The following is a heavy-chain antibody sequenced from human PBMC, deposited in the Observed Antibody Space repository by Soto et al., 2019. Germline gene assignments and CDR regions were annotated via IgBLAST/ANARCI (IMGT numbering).Heavy chain of an antibody. CDR1: GFTFSSYG. D-gene: IGHD3-3*01. J-gene: IGHJ6*02. CDR2: ISYDGSNK. V-gene: IGHV3-30*18. CDR3: AKGTYYDFWSGYYGMDV. Sequence: GSLRLSCAASGFTFSSYGMHWVRQAPGKGLEWVAVISYDGSNKYYADSVKGRFTISRDNSKNTLYLQMNSLRAEDTAVYYCAKGTYYDFWSGYYGMDVWGQGTTVTVSS.